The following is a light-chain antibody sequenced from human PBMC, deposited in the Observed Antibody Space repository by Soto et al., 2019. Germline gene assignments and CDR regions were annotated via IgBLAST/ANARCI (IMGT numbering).Light chain of an antibody. Sequence: IVMTQSPSTLSVSPGERATLSCRASESVSSTLAWYQQKPGQAPRLLIYGASTRATGIPARFSGSGSGTEFTLTISRLEPEDFAVYYCQQYGSSGTFGQGTKVDI. J-gene: IGKJ1*01. CDR2: GAS. CDR1: ESVSST. V-gene: IGKV3-15*01. CDR3: QQYGSSGT.